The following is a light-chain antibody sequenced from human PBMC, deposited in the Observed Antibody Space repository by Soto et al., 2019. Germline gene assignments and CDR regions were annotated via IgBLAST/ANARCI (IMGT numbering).Light chain of an antibody. Sequence: DIQMTQSPSTLSVSVGDRVTIICRASQSVSTRLAWYQQKPGKAPKLLIYAASSLESGVPSRFSGSGSGTDFTLTISSLQPEDFATYYCQQSYSTPRTFGQGTKVDI. CDR2: AAS. V-gene: IGKV1-39*01. CDR1: QSVSTR. J-gene: IGKJ1*01. CDR3: QQSYSTPRT.